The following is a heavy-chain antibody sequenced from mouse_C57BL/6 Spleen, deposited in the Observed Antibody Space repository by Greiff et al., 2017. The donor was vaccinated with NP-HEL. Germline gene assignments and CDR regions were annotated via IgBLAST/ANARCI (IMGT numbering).Heavy chain of an antibody. V-gene: IGHV1-69*01. CDR2: IDPSDSYT. CDR3: ARSSLNFYYFDY. Sequence: QVQLQQPGAELVMPGASVKLSCKASGYTFTSYWMHWVKQRPGQGLEWIGEIDPSDSYTNYNQKFKGKSTLTVDKSSSTAYMQLSSLTSEDSAVYYCARSSLNFYYFDYWGQGTTLTVSS. CDR1: GYTFTSYW. D-gene: IGHD1-3*01. J-gene: IGHJ2*01.